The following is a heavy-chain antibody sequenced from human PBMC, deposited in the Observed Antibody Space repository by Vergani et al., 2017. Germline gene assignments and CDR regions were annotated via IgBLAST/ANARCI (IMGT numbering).Heavy chain of an antibody. CDR2: ISWNSGSI. D-gene: IGHD3-10*01. CDR3: AREGRYYYGSGSYYIDY. Sequence: EVQLVESGGGLVQSGRSLRLSCAASGFSFDDYAMHWVRQGPGKGLEWVSGISWNSGSIGYADSVKGRFTISRENAKNSLYLQMNSLRAEDTAVYYCAREGRYYYGSGSYYIDYWGQGTLVTVSS. CDR1: GFSFDDYA. J-gene: IGHJ4*02. V-gene: IGHV3-9*01.